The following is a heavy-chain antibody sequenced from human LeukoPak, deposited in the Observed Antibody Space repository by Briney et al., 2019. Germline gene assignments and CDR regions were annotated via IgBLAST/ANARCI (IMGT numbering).Heavy chain of an antibody. D-gene: IGHD3-3*01. V-gene: IGHV3-64*04. Sequence: GGSLRLSCSASGFTFSSYAMHWVRQAPGKGLEYVSAISSNGGSTYYADSVKGRFTISRDNTKNSLYLQMNSLRVEDTAVSYCARDQYDTWSRRGNFDSWGQGTLVIVSS. CDR2: ISSNGGST. J-gene: IGHJ4*02. CDR1: GFTFSSYA. CDR3: ARDQYDTWSRRGNFDS.